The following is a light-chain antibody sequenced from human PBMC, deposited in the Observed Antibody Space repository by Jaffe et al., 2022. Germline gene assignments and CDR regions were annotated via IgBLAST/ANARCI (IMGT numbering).Light chain of an antibody. CDR1: SLRSYY. J-gene: IGLJ3*02. CDR3: NSRDSSGFWV. CDR2: GKN. Sequence: SSELTQDPAVSVALGQTVRITCQGDSLRSYYASWYQQKPGQAPVLVIYGKNNRPSGIPDRFSGSSSGNTASLTITGAQAEDEADYYCNSRDSSGFWVFGGGTKLTVL. V-gene: IGLV3-19*01.